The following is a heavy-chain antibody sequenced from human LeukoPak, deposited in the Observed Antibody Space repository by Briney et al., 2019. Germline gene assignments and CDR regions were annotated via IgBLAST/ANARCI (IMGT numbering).Heavy chain of an antibody. V-gene: IGHV3-48*03. CDR2: ISSRGTTI. CDR3: ARVFGIVVVPSALDV. D-gene: IGHD2-2*01. Sequence: GGSLRLSCGASGFSFSSYEMKWVRQAPGKGLEWVSHISSRGTTIYYADSVKGRFTISRDNAKNSLYLQMNSLRVEDTAVYYCARVFGIVVVPSALDVWGKGTTVTISS. J-gene: IGHJ6*04. CDR1: GFSFSSYE.